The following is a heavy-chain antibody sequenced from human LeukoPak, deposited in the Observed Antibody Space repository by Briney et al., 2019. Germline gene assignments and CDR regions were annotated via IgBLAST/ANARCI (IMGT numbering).Heavy chain of an antibody. Sequence: GGSLRLSCAASGFTFDDYGLSWVRQAPGKGLEWVSGINWNGGSTGYADSVKGRFTISRDDAKNSLYLQMNSLRAEDTALYYCARVTYYDSLYYFDYWGQGTLVTVSS. CDR3: ARVTYYDSLYYFDY. CDR1: GFTFDDYG. J-gene: IGHJ4*02. CDR2: INWNGGST. V-gene: IGHV3-20*04. D-gene: IGHD5-12*01.